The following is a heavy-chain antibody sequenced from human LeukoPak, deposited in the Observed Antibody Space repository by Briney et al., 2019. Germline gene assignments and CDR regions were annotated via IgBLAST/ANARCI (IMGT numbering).Heavy chain of an antibody. J-gene: IGHJ4*02. CDR3: ARLPDYYDSSGSYYFDY. D-gene: IGHD3-22*01. V-gene: IGHV5-51*01. CDR1: GYSFTSYW. CDR2: IYPGDSDT. Sequence: GESLQISCKGSGYSFTSYWIGWVRQMPGKGLEWMGIIYPGDSDTRYSPSFQGQVTISADKSISTAYLQWSSLKASDTAMYYCARLPDYYDSSGSYYFDYWGQGTLVTVSS.